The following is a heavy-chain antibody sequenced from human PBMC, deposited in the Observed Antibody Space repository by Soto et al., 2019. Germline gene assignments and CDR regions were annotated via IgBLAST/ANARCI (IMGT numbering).Heavy chain of an antibody. J-gene: IGHJ6*02. Sequence: QVQLVESGGGVVQPGGSLRLSCAASGFTFSRNAMHWVRQAPGKGLEWVAVISYDGSNKYYADSVKGRFTISRDNSKNPLYLQMNSLRAEDTAVYYCARDQLAGTAQYYYYGMDVWGQGTTVTVSS. CDR2: ISYDGSNK. CDR1: GFTFSRNA. D-gene: IGHD6-19*01. CDR3: ARDQLAGTAQYYYYGMDV. V-gene: IGHV3-30-3*01.